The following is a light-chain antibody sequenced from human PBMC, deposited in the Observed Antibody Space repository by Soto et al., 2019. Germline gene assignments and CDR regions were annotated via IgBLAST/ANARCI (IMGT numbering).Light chain of an antibody. J-gene: IGLJ3*02. CDR3: SSYTSSSTRV. V-gene: IGLV2-14*01. Sequence: QSALTQPASVSGSPGQSITISCTGTSSDVGGYNYVSWYQQHPGKAPKLTIYEVSNRPSGVSNRFSGDKSGNTASLTISGLQAEDEADYYCSSYTSSSTRVFGGGTELTVL. CDR1: SSDVGGYNY. CDR2: EVS.